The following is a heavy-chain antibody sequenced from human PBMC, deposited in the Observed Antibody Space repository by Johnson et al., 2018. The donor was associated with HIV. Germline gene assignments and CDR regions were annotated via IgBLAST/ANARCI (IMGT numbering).Heavy chain of an antibody. V-gene: IGHV3-30*02. J-gene: IGHJ3*02. CDR1: GFNFSTYG. D-gene: IGHD6-13*01. CDR2: IRYDGNNK. Sequence: VQLVESRGGVVQPGGSLRLSCVASGFNFSTYGMHWVRQAPGKGLEWVAFIRYDGNNKYYGDSVKGRFTISRDNSKNTLYLQMNSLRAEDTAVYYCASKAAGTMHAFDIWGQGTMVTVSS. CDR3: ASKAAGTMHAFDI.